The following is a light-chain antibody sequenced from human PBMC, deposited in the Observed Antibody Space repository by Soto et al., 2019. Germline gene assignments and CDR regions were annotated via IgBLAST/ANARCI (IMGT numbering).Light chain of an antibody. Sequence: QSALTQPPSASGSPGQSVAISCTGANSDVGGYNYVSWYQQHPGKAPKVMIYEVSKRPSGVPDRFSGSKSGNTASLTVSGLQPEDEADYYCSSYAGSNNVVFGGGTKLTVL. CDR2: EVS. CDR1: NSDVGGYNY. V-gene: IGLV2-8*01. J-gene: IGLJ2*01. CDR3: SSYAGSNNVV.